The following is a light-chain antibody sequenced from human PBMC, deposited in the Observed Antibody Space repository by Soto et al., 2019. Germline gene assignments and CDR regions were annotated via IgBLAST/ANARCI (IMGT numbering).Light chain of an antibody. Sequence: DIVMTQSPDSLAVSLGERATINCKSSQSISHSSNNKNKLAWYQQKPGQPPKLLISWASIRESGVPDRFSGSGSWTDFTLTISSLQAEDVAVYFCHQYYDTAWAFGQGTKVEIK. CDR1: QSISHSSNNKNK. CDR2: WAS. J-gene: IGKJ1*01. CDR3: HQYYDTAWA. V-gene: IGKV4-1*01.